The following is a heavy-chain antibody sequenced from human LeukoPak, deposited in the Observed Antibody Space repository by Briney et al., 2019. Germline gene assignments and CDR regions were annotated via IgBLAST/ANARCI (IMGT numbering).Heavy chain of an antibody. V-gene: IGHV1-69*04. D-gene: IGHD6-13*01. J-gene: IGHJ5*02. CDR1: GGTFSSYA. CDR2: IIPILGIA. Sequence: ASVKVSCKASGGTFSSYAISWVRQAPGQGLEWMGRIIPILGIANYAQKFQGRVTITADKSTSTAYMELSSLRSEDTAVYYCARVRAAAGTEGVFDPWGQGTLVTVPS. CDR3: ARVRAAAGTEGVFDP.